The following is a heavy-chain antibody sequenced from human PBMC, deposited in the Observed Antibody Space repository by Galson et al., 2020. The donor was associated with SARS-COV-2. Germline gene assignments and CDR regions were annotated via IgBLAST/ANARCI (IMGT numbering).Heavy chain of an antibody. Sequence: SETLSLTCTVSGGSIGVDYYYWTWIRQPPGRRLEWIGYAYYRRNTYYNPSLGGRVTISIDASKNHFSLQLNSVTAADTAVYYCARVEGAGSYYYIDSWGQGTLVAVSS. CDR1: GGSIGVDYYY. V-gene: IGHV4-30-4*01. J-gene: IGHJ4*02. CDR3: ARVEGAGSYYYIDS. CDR2: AYYRRNT. D-gene: IGHD3-10*01.